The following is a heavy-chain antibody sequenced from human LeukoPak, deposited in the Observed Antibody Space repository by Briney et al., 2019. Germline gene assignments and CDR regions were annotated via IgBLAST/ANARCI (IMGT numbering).Heavy chain of an antibody. CDR2: IIPIFGTA. CDR1: GGTFSSYA. Sequence: SVKVSCKASGGTFSSYAISWVRQAPGQGLEWMGGIIPIFGTANYAQKFQGRVTITTDESASTAYMELSSLRSEDTAVYYCAMFRYYDFWSGYYKEDYYYMDVWGKGTTVTVSS. CDR3: AMFRYYDFWSGYYKEDYYYMDV. V-gene: IGHV1-69*05. J-gene: IGHJ6*03. D-gene: IGHD3-3*01.